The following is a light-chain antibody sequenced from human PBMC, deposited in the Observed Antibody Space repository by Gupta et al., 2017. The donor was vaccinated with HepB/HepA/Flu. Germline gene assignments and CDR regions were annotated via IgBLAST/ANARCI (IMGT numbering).Light chain of an antibody. CDR3: QQSYSNPT. CDR2: STS. CDR1: QSIITY. Sequence: DIQMTQSPSSLSASLGDRVTITCRASQSIITYLNWYQQKPGKAPKLLIYSTSRWQSGVPSRFSGSGSETDFTLTITRLQPEDFATYYWQQSYSNPTFGQGTRLEIK. V-gene: IGKV1-39*01. J-gene: IGKJ5*01.